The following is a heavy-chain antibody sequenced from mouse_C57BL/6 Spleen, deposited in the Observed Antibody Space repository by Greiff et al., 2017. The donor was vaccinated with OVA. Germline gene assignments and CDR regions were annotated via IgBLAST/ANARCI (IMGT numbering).Heavy chain of an antibody. D-gene: IGHD1-1*01. CDR1: GFTFSDYG. V-gene: IGHV5-17*01. CDR2: ISSGSSTF. CDR3: ARNFRDYYGSSDY. J-gene: IGHJ2*01. Sequence: EVMLVESGGGLVKPGGSLKLSCAASGFTFSDYGMHWVRQAPEKGLEWVAYISSGSSTFYYADTVKGRFTISRDNAKNTLFLQMTSLRSEDTAMYYCARNFRDYYGSSDYWGQGTTLTVSS.